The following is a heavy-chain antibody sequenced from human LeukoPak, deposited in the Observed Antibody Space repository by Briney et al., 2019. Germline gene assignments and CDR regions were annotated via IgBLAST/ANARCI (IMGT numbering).Heavy chain of an antibody. CDR1: GFTFSSYA. CDR2: ISGSGGNT. Sequence: PGGSLRLSCAASGFTFSSYAMSWVRQAAGKGLEWVSGISGSGGNTYYADSVKGRFTISRDNSKSTLSLQMNSLRAEDTAVYYCAEGNSVVVVTAIGYWGQGTLVTVSS. J-gene: IGHJ4*02. CDR3: AEGNSVVVVTAIGY. D-gene: IGHD2-21*02. V-gene: IGHV3-23*01.